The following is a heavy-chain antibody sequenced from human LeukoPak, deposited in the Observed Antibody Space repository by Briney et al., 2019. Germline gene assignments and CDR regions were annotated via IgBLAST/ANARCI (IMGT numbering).Heavy chain of an antibody. D-gene: IGHD3-9*01. CDR3: ARGIAYDILTGYYVDAFDI. Sequence: GGTLRLSCAASGFTFRSYGMSWVRQAPGKGLEWVSGFSGSGGSTYYADSVKGRFTISRDNAKNSLYLQMNSLRAEDTAVYYCARGIAYDILTGYYVDAFDIWGQGTMVTVSS. J-gene: IGHJ3*02. CDR1: GFTFRSYG. V-gene: IGHV3-23*01. CDR2: FSGSGGST.